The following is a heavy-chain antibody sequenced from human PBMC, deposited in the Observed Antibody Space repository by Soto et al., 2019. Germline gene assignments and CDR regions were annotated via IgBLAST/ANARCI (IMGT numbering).Heavy chain of an antibody. J-gene: IGHJ5*02. CDR1: GGSIISTSYY. CDR3: ARHWPVPYYFGSGSYYGFDP. Sequence: QLQLQESGPGLVRPSGTLSLTCTVSGGSIISTSYYWGWIRQPPGKGLEWIGSIYYSGSTYYNPTLKSRVSHSVDTSKNQFSLKATSMPAEDTAVYYCARHWPVPYYFGSGSYYGFDPWGQGTLVTVSS. V-gene: IGHV4-39*01. D-gene: IGHD3-10*01. CDR2: IYYSGST.